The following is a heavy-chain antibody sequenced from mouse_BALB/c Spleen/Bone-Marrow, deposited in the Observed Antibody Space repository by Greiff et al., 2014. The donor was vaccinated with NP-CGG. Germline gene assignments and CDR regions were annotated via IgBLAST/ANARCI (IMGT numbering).Heavy chain of an antibody. V-gene: IGHV14-3*02. J-gene: IGHJ2*01. CDR1: GFNIKDTY. Sequence: EVQLQQSGAELVKPGASVKLSCTASGFNIKDTYMHWVKQRPEQGLEWIGRIDPANGNTKYDPKFQGKATITADTSSNTAYLQPSSLTTEDTAVYYGVKYCYGSGLFDYWGQGTTLTVSS. CDR2: IDPANGNT. D-gene: IGHD1-1*01. CDR3: VKYCYGSGLFDY.